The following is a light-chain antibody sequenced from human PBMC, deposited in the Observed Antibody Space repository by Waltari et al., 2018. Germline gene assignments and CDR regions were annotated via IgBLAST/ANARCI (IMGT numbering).Light chain of an antibody. CDR2: EVS. CDR1: SYDVGFYHA. V-gene: IGLV2-8*01. Sequence: QAAPTQPPSVSGSPDQSVTMSCSGTSYDVGFYHALSWYQHHLGRAPKLIIFEVSKRPAGVSDRFSGSKSGNTASLTISGLQAEDEADYYCVSYAGSNSWVFGGGTRLTVL. CDR3: VSYAGSNSWV. J-gene: IGLJ2*01.